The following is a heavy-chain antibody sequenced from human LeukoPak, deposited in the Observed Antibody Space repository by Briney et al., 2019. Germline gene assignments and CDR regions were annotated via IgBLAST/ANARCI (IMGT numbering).Heavy chain of an antibody. J-gene: IGHJ4*02. CDR3: TKAPLRSCTGAFCYPFDY. D-gene: IGHD2-8*02. CDR2: TVGSGPDT. CDR1: GFTVSSNY. V-gene: IGHV3-23*01. Sequence: GGSLRPSCAASGFTVSSNYMSWVRQAPGKGLEWVSATVGSGPDTYHADSVKGRFTVSRDNSRNTLYLQMNSLRVEDTAVYYCTKAPLRSCTGAFCYPFDYWGQGTLVTVSS.